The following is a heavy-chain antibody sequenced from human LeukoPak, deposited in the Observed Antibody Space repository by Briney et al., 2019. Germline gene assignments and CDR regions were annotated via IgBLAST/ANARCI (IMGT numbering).Heavy chain of an antibody. Sequence: GGSLRLSCAASGFTFSIYAMTWVRQAPGKGLQWVSAISGSGDTTYYADSVKGRFTISRDNSRNTLYLQMNSLRAEDTAVYYCARLYCSGGSCYSVDYWGQGTLVTVSS. CDR2: ISGSGDTT. CDR3: ARLYCSGGSCYSVDY. CDR1: GFTFSIYA. J-gene: IGHJ4*02. V-gene: IGHV3-23*01. D-gene: IGHD2-15*01.